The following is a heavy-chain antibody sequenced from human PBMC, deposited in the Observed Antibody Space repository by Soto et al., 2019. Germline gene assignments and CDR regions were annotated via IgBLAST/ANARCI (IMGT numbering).Heavy chain of an antibody. J-gene: IGHJ6*03. CDR2: IGSAADT. CDR1: GFTLRTYD. Sequence: EVQLVESGGGLVQPGGSLRLSCAASGFTLRTYDMHWVRQAPGKGLEWVSEIGSAADTYHSGSGRGRFTISREDANNSLYLQMNNLRAGDTAVYYCVRERAVAEPPDYYYFYYMDLWGKGTTVTVSS. D-gene: IGHD6-19*01. CDR3: VRERAVAEPPDYYYFYYMDL. V-gene: IGHV3-13*01.